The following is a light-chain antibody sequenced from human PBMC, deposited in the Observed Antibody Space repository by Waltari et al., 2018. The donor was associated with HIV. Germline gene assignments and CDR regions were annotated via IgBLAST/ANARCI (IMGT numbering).Light chain of an antibody. V-gene: IGLV2-23*02. CDR2: DVS. J-gene: IGLJ1*01. Sequence: QSALTQPASVSGFPGQSITISCTGSSIDVGSYNYVSWYQQHPGKAPKLLIYDVSKRPSVVFNRFPGSQACNTALLTISGLPAEDEADYYCCSLAGSNPYLFGTGTEVTVL. CDR1: SIDVGSYNY. CDR3: CSLAGSNPYL.